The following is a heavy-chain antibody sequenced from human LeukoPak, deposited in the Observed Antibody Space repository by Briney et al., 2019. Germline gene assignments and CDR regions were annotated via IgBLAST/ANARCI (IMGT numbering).Heavy chain of an antibody. CDR3: ARARAAPLGAAEYFQH. J-gene: IGHJ1*01. Sequence: GGSLRLSCAASGFTFSSYWMSWVRQAPGKGLEWVANIKQDGSEKYYVVSVKGRFTISRDNAKNSLYLQMNSLRAEDTAVYYCARARAAPLGAAEYFQHWGQGTLVTVSS. D-gene: IGHD3-10*01. CDR2: IKQDGSEK. V-gene: IGHV3-7*04. CDR1: GFTFSSYW.